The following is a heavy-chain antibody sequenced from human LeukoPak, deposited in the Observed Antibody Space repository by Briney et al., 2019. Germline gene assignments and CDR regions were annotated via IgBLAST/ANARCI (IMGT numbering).Heavy chain of an antibody. CDR3: AKDRRTTVTTSYLDY. CDR1: GFTFSSYG. CDR2: ISYDGSNK. J-gene: IGHJ4*02. Sequence: PGRSLRLSCAASGFTFSSYGMHWVRQAPGKGLEWVAVISYDGSNKYYADSVKGRFTISRDNSKNTLYLQMNGLRAEDTAVYYCAKDRRTTVTTSYLDYWGQGTLVTVSS. D-gene: IGHD4-11*01. V-gene: IGHV3-30*18.